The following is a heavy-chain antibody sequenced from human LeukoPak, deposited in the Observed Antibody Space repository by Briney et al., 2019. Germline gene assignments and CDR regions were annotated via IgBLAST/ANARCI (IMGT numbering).Heavy chain of an antibody. Sequence: PGGTLRLSCAVSGFTFSSYGMHSVREAPGKERGGGAVISYDGSNKYYADSGKGRFTISRDNSKNTLHLQMNSLRAEDTAVYYCAKVLGPYCSGGSCLRYYGMDVWGQGTTVTVSS. CDR1: GFTFSSYG. CDR3: AKVLGPYCSGGSCLRYYGMDV. V-gene: IGHV3-30*18. CDR2: ISYDGSNK. J-gene: IGHJ6*02. D-gene: IGHD2-15*01.